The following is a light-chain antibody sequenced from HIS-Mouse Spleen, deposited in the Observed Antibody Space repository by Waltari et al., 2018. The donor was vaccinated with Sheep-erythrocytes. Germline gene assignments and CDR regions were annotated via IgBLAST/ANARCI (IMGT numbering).Light chain of an antibody. Sequence: QSALTQPASVSGSPGQSTTIPCTGTSSDVGMYKLFPWYQQHPGKAPNLMIYEVSNRPSGVSNRFSGSKSGNTASLTISGLQAEDEADYYCSSYTSSSTWVFGGGTKLTVL. V-gene: IGLV2-14*02. CDR2: EVS. CDR1: SSDVGMYKL. CDR3: SSYTSSSTWV. J-gene: IGLJ3*02.